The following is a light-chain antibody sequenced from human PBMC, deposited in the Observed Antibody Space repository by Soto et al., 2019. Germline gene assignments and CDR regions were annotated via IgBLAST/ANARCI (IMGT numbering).Light chain of an antibody. V-gene: IGLV4-69*02. Sequence: QLVLTQSPSASASLGASVKLTCTLDSGHSSYAIAWHQKQPEKGPRFLVKINSDGSHTKGDGIPDRFSGSSSGTERYLTLSPLQSGDEADYYWQTWGTGVPYVVFGGGTKLTVL. CDR2: INSDGSH. CDR1: SGHSSYA. J-gene: IGLJ2*01. CDR3: QTWGTGVPYVV.